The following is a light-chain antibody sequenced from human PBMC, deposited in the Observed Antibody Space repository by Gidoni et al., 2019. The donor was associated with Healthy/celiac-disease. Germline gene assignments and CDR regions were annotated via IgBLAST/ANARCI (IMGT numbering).Light chain of an antibody. V-gene: IGKV3-20*01. CDR2: GAS. CDR1: QSVNDNY. J-gene: IGKJ3*01. Sequence: IVLTQSPGTLSLSPGERATLSCRASQSVNDNYLAWYQQKPGQSPRLLVYGASNRATAIPDRFTGSGSGTDFTLTIDRLEPDDLAVYYCQQYADSATTFGPGTKVEIK. CDR3: QQYADSATT.